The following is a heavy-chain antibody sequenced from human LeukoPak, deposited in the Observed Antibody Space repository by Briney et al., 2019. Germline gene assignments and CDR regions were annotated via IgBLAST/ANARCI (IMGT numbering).Heavy chain of an antibody. CDR1: GGSISSSSYY. V-gene: IGHV4-61*02. CDR2: IYTSGST. Sequence: SSETLSLTCTVSGGSISSSSYYWSWIRQPAGKGLEWIGRIYTSGSTNYNPSLKSRVTMSVDTSKNQFSLKLSSVTAADTAVYYCARGYCTNAVCSLGPTQAWGQGTLVTVSS. D-gene: IGHD2-8*01. J-gene: IGHJ4*02. CDR3: ARGYCTNAVCSLGPTQA.